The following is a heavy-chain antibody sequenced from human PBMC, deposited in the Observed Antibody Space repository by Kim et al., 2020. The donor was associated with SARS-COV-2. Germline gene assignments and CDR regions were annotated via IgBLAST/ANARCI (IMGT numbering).Heavy chain of an antibody. D-gene: IGHD3-10*01. CDR2: MKYDGSNT. CDR3: ARRGSGNNNFDY. V-gene: IGHV3-33*05. CDR1: GFTFSKYG. Sequence: GGSLRLSCAASGFTFSKYGMHWVRQAPGKGLEWVALMKYDGSNTYYADSVKGRFTISRDNSKSTMYLQMNSLGAEDTAVYYCARRGSGNNNFDYWGQGTLVTVSS. J-gene: IGHJ4*02.